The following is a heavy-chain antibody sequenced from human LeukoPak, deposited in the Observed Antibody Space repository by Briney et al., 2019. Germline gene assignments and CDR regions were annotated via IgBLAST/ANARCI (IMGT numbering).Heavy chain of an antibody. J-gene: IGHJ4*02. V-gene: IGHV3-23*01. CDR3: AKDATGDWYYFDY. CDR2: ISTSSGST. D-gene: IGHD7-27*01. Sequence: PGGSPRLSCAASGFTFSRYAMNWVRQAPGKGLEWVSAISTSSGSTYYADSVKGRFTISRDNSKNTLYLQMSSLRAEDTALYYCAKDATGDWYYFDYWGQGTLVTVSS. CDR1: GFTFSRYA.